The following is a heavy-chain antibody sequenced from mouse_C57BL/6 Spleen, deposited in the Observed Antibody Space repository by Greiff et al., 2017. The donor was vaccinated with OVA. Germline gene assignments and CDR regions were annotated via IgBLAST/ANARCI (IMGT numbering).Heavy chain of an antibody. CDR3: ARGPSITTTFDY. D-gene: IGHD1-2*01. CDR1: GYSITSGYD. CDR2: ISYSGST. Sequence: EVQRVESGPGMVKPSQSLSLTCTVTGYSITSGYDWHWIRHFPGNKLEWMGYISYSGSTNYNPSLKSRISITHDTSKNHFFLKLNSVTTEDTATYYCARGPSITTTFDYWGQGTTLTVSS. J-gene: IGHJ2*01. V-gene: IGHV3-1*01.